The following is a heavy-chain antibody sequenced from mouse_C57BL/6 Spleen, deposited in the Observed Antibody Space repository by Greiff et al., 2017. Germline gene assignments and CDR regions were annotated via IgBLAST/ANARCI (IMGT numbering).Heavy chain of an antibody. CDR3: ARDYGSSWFAY. J-gene: IGHJ3*01. CDR2: IYPGSGNT. D-gene: IGHD1-1*01. V-gene: IGHV1-66*01. Sequence: QVQLKQSGPELVKPGASVKISCKASGYSFTSYYIHWVKQRPGQGLEWIGWIYPGSGNTKYNEKFKGKATLTADTSSSTAYMQLSSLTSEDSAVYYCARDYGSSWFAYWGQGTLVTVSA. CDR1: GYSFTSYY.